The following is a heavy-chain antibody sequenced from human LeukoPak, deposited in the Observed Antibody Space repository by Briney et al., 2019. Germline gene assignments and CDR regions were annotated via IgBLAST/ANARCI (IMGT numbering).Heavy chain of an antibody. Sequence: TSETLSLTRAVYGGSFSGYYWSWIRQPPGKGLEWIGEINHSGSTSYNPSLKSRVTISVDTSKNQFSLKLSSVTAADTAVCYCASHIAARAYYFDYWGQGTLVTVSS. J-gene: IGHJ4*02. CDR3: ASHIAARAYYFDY. CDR1: GGSFSGYY. CDR2: INHSGST. D-gene: IGHD6-6*01. V-gene: IGHV4-34*01.